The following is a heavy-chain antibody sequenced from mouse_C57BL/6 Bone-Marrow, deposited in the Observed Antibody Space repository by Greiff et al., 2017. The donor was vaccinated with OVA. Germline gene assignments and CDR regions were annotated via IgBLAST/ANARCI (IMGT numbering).Heavy chain of an antibody. CDR2: IDPETGGT. CDR1: GYTFTDYE. V-gene: IGHV1-15*01. CDR3: TRWTLMPGGY. Sequence: VQLQQSGAELVRPGASVTLSCKASGYTFTDYEMHWVKQTPVHGLEWIGAIDPETGGTAYNQKFKGKAILTADKSSSTAYMELRSLTSEDSAVYYCTRWTLMPGGYWGQGTTLTVSS. J-gene: IGHJ2*01. D-gene: IGHD1-1*02.